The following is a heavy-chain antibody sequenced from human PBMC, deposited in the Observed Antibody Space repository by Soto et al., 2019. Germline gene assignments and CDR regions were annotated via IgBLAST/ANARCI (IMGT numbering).Heavy chain of an antibody. CDR1: GYSFTSYW. D-gene: IGHD3-16*01. V-gene: IGHV5-51*01. CDR2: IYPGDSDT. Sequence: GAALKISGKGSGYSFTSYWIGWVRQKPGKGLEWMGIIYPGDSDTRYSPSFQGQVTISADKSISTAYLPWSSLKASDTAMYYCASWGTVVTSPYYYYGMDVWGQGTTVTVSS. J-gene: IGHJ6*02. CDR3: ASWGTVVTSPYYYYGMDV.